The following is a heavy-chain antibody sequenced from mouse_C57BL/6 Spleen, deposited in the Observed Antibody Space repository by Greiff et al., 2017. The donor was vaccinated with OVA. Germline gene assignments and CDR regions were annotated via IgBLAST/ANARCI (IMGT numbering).Heavy chain of an antibody. CDR1: GFTFSDYG. Sequence: DVQLQESGGGLVKPGGSLKLSCAASGFTFSDYGMHWVRQAPEKGLEWVAYISSGSSTIYYADTVKGRVTISRDNAKNTLCLQMTSLRSEDTAMYYCARGWAPYYLDYWGQGTTLTVSS. CDR3: ARGWAPYYLDY. CDR2: ISSGSSTI. J-gene: IGHJ2*01. V-gene: IGHV5-17*01. D-gene: IGHD1-1*02.